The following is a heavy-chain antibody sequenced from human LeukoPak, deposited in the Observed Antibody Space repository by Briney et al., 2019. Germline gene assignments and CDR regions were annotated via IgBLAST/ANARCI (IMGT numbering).Heavy chain of an antibody. D-gene: IGHD3-3*01. J-gene: IGHJ2*01. CDR1: GFTLSSYS. Sequence: PGGSLRLSCVAPGFTLSSYSTNWVRQAPGKGLEWDSYIISSSINIYYADSGKGRFTLSRDNAKNSLVLQMNSLRDGEAAVYYCALFLRRAYWYFDLWGRGTLVTVSS. CDR3: ALFLRRAYWYFDL. V-gene: IGHV3-48*02. CDR2: IISSSINI.